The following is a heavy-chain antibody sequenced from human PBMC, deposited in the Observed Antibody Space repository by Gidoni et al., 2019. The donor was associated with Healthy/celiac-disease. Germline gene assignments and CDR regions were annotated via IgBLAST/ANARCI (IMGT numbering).Heavy chain of an antibody. CDR2: IYYSGST. D-gene: IGHD2-21*01. V-gene: IGHV4-39*01. CDR1: GGSISSSSYY. CDR3: AAIWTYNWFDP. J-gene: IGHJ5*02. Sequence: QLQLQESGPGLVKPSETLSLTCTVSGGSISSSSYYWGWIGKPPGTGLEWIGSIYYSGSTYYNPSLKSRVTISVDTSKNQFSLKLSSVTAADTAVYYCAAIWTYNWFDPWGQGTLVTVSS.